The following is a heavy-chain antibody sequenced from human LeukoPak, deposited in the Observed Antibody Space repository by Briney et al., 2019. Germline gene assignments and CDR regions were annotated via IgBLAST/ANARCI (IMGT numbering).Heavy chain of an antibody. CDR3: ERDFRATFGGVMASAFDY. J-gene: IGHJ4*02. D-gene: IGHD3-16*01. CDR1: GYTFTDHY. CDR2: INPVGGGT. V-gene: IGHV1-46*01. Sequence: ASMKVSCKASGYTFTDHYMHWVRQAPGQGLEWMGIINPVGGGTTYAQHFQGRVTMTRDTSTSTVYMELRSLRSEDTAVYYCERDFRATFGGVMASAFDYWGQGTLVTVSP.